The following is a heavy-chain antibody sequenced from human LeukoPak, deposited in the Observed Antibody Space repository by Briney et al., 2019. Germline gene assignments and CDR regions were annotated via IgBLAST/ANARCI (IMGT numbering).Heavy chain of an antibody. CDR2: INYSGGT. V-gene: IGHV4-34*01. D-gene: IGHD6-19*01. CDR1: GGSFSGYY. CDR3: ARASGEQWLVDYFDY. Sequence: PSETLSLTCAVYGGSFSGYYWTWIRQPPGKGLEWIGEINYSGGTNYHPSLKSRVTISLDTSKNQFSLKLSSVTAADTAVYYCARASGEQWLVDYFDYWGQGTLVTVSS. J-gene: IGHJ4*02.